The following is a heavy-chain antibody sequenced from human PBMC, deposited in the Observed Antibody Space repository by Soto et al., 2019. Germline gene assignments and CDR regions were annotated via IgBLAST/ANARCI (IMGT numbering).Heavy chain of an antibody. V-gene: IGHV4-59*08. CDR3: ARRYGGTFDY. CDR1: GGSISSYY. Sequence: ETLSLTCTVSGGSISSYYWSWIRQPPGKGLEWIGYIYYSGSTNYNPPLKSRVTISVDTSKNQFSLKLSSVTAADTAVYYCARRYGGTFDYWGQGTLVTVSS. CDR2: IYYSGST. J-gene: IGHJ4*02. D-gene: IGHD2-15*01.